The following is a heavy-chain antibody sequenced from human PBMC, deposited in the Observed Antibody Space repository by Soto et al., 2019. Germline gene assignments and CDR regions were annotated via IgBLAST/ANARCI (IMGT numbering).Heavy chain of an antibody. CDR1: GFTFSSYW. CDR3: VRSAGRTGWRDY. CDR2: INQDGSEK. V-gene: IGHV3-7*01. Sequence: EVQLVESGGNLVQPGGSLRLSCAASGFTFSSYWRSWIRQAPGKGLEWVANINQDGSEKYYLDSAKGRFTVSRDNAKNSLYLQMTSLSAEETSLYYCVRSAGRTGWRDYWGQGTLVTVSS. D-gene: IGHD3-10*01. J-gene: IGHJ4*02.